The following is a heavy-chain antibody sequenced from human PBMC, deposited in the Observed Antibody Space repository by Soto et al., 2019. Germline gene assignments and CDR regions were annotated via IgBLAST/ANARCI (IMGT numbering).Heavy chain of an antibody. CDR2: LSGSGEST. V-gene: IGHV3-23*01. CDR3: AKGRRDGSNYGSYSFES. D-gene: IGHD3-10*01. Sequence: GGSLRLSCAASGFTFSSFAMTWVRQAPGKGLEWVSALSGSGESTYHADSVRGRFTISRDNSKYTLYLQMDSLRVEDTAIYYCAKGRRDGSNYGSYSFESWGQGTLVT. J-gene: IGHJ4*02. CDR1: GFTFSSFA.